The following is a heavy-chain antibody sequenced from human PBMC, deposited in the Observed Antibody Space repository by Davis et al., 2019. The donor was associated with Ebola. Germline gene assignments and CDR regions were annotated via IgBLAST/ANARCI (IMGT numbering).Heavy chain of an antibody. V-gene: IGHV1-69*06. CDR2: IIPIFGTA. CDR3: ARVIGVRSSGWYEWGNWFDP. CDR1: GGTFSSYA. J-gene: IGHJ5*02. Sequence: AASVKVSCKASGGTFSSYAISWVRQAPGQGLEWMGGIIPIFGTANYAQKFQGRVTITADKSTSTAYMELSSLRSDDTAVYYCARVIGVRSSGWYEWGNWFDPWGQGTLVTVSS. D-gene: IGHD6-19*01.